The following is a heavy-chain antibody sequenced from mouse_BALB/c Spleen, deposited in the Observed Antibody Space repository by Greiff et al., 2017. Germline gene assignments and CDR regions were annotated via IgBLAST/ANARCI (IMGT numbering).Heavy chain of an antibody. Sequence: QVHVKQSGAELAKPGASVKMSCKASGYTFTSYWMHWVKQRPGQGLEWIGYINPSTGYTEYNQKFKDKATLTADKSSSTAYMQLSSLTSEDSAVYYCAKYGNYEDYAMDYWGQGTSVTVSS. CDR2: INPSTGYT. V-gene: IGHV1-7*01. J-gene: IGHJ4*01. D-gene: IGHD2-1*01. CDR3: AKYGNYEDYAMDY. CDR1: GYTFTSYW.